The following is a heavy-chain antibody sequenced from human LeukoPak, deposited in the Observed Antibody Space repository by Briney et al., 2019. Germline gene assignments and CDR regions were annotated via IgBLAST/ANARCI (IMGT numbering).Heavy chain of an antibody. J-gene: IGHJ4*02. V-gene: IGHV3-49*03. CDR3: TRGVRGVISYFDY. Sequence: PGGSLRLSCTASGFTFGDYAMSWFRQAPGKGLEWVGFIRSKAYGGTTEYAASVKGRFTISRDDSKSIAYLQMNSLKTEDTAVYYCTRGVRGVISYFDYWGQGTLVTVSS. CDR1: GFTFGDYA. CDR2: IRSKAYGGTT. D-gene: IGHD3-10*01.